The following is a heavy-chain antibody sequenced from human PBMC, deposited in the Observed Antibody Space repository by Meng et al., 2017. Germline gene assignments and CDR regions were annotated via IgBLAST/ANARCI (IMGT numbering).Heavy chain of an antibody. J-gene: IGHJ5*02. D-gene: IGHD3-10*01. CDR2: IYGGVNT. Sequence: GGSLRLSCAASGFTVSRNYMNWVRQAPRKGLEWVSRIYGGVNTDYADSVKGRFTISRHNSKNTPYLQVNSLRPEDTALYYCAKDGLIRGVIGNWFDPWGQGTLVTVSS. CDR1: GFTVSRNY. CDR3: AKDGLIRGVIGNWFDP. V-gene: IGHV3-53*04.